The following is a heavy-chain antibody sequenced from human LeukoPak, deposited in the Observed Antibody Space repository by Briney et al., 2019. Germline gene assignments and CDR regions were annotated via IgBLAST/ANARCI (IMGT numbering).Heavy chain of an antibody. CDR3: ARVKGLRFLEWLFHNFDY. V-gene: IGHV1-69*04. CDR1: GGTFSSYA. Sequence: ASVTVSFTASGGTFSSYAISWVRQAPGQGLEWMGRIIPILGIANYAQKFQGRVTITADKSTSTAYMELSSLRSEDTAVYYCARVKGLRFLEWLFHNFDYWGQGTLVTVSS. J-gene: IGHJ4*02. D-gene: IGHD3-3*01. CDR2: IIPILGIA.